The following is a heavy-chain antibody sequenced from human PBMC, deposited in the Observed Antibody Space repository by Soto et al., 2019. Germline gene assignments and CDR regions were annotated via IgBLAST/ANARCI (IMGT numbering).Heavy chain of an antibody. CDR1: GYTLNEVA. CDR2: VDPDEAET. J-gene: IGHJ5*02. Sequence: QVQLVQSGAEVKKPGASVKVSCKVSGYTLNEVAMHWVRQTPGKGLEWLGGVDPDEAETIYAQHFQGRVTMTEDTSTDTVYMELSSLRSEATALYFCTPYPGDYNCDQWGQGTLVNVSS. V-gene: IGHV1-24*01. CDR3: TPYPGDYNCDQ. D-gene: IGHD4-17*01.